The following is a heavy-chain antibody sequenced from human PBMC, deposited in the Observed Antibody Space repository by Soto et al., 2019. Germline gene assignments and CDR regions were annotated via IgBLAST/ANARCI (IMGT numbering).Heavy chain of an antibody. V-gene: IGHV5-51*01. CDR2: IYPGDFDT. Sequence: PXESLKISCTACGYNFYTYWIGWVRQMPGKGLEWMGIIYPGDFDTRYSQSFQGHFAMSVDKSINTAYLQWNSLETSDTAMFYCARLLGYSFGHQEFFDYWGQGTPVTVSS. CDR3: ARLLGYSFGHQEFFDY. D-gene: IGHD5-18*01. CDR1: GYNFYTYW. J-gene: IGHJ4*02.